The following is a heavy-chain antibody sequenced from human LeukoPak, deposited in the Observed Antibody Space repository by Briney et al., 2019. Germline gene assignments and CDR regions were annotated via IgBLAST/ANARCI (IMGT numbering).Heavy chain of an antibody. Sequence: PSETLSLTCAVSGGSISSSNWWSWVRQPPGKGLEWIGEIYHSGSTNYNPSLKSRVTISVDKSKNQFSLKLSFVTAADTAVYYCARDGGYDFWTRDAFDIWGQGTMVTVSS. J-gene: IGHJ3*02. CDR1: GGSISSSNW. D-gene: IGHD3-3*01. CDR3: ARDGGYDFWTRDAFDI. V-gene: IGHV4-4*02. CDR2: IYHSGST.